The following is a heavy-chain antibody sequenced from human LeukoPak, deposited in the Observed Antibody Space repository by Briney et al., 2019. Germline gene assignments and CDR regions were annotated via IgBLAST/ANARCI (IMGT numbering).Heavy chain of an antibody. CDR2: IYYSGRT. D-gene: IGHD6-19*01. V-gene: IGHV4-30-4*08. CDR3: ARQAVAGTQNDY. Sequence: SETLSLTCTVSGGSISRGDYYWGWIRQPPGKGLEWIGYIYYSGRTYYHPSLKSRVTISVDTSKNQFSLKLSSVTAADTAVYYCARQAVAGTQNDYWGQGTLVTVSS. CDR1: GGSISRGDYY. J-gene: IGHJ4*02.